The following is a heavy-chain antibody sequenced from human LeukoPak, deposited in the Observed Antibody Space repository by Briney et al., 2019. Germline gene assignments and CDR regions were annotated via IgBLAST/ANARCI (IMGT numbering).Heavy chain of an antibody. CDR3: ARAHGSGGDYFDH. Sequence: SQTLSLTCTVSGGSISSGAYFWSWIRQHPGKGLEWIGFIYYSGTTYYNPSLKSRVTLSKDTSKNHFSLTLSSVTAADTAVYYCARAHGSGGDYFDHWGQETLVTVSS. D-gene: IGHD5-12*01. J-gene: IGHJ4*02. CDR1: GGSISSGAYF. V-gene: IGHV4-31*03. CDR2: IYYSGTT.